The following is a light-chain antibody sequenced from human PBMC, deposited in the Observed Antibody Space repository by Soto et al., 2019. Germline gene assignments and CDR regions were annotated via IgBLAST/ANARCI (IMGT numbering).Light chain of an antibody. Sequence: GARVTITCRATQGISSWLAWYQQKPGKAPKLLIYAASSLQSGVPSRFSGSGSGTDFTLTINNLQPEDFATYYCQQANSFPRTFGPGTKVDIK. V-gene: IGKV1-12*01. CDR3: QQANSFPRT. J-gene: IGKJ3*01. CDR2: AAS. CDR1: QGISSW.